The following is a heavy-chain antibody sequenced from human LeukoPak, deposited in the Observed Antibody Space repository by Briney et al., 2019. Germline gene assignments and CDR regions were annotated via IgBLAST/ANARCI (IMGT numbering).Heavy chain of an antibody. V-gene: IGHV4-34*01. CDR1: GGSFSGYY. Sequence: KASETLSLTCAVYGGSFSGYYWSWIRQPPGKGLEWIGFIYYSGSAYYNPSLKSRVIISVDTSKNQFSLNLSSVTAADTAVYFCARGLARFYGAASDFWGQGTLVTVSS. D-gene: IGHD3-3*02. CDR2: IYYSGSA. J-gene: IGHJ4*02. CDR3: ARGLARFYGAASDF.